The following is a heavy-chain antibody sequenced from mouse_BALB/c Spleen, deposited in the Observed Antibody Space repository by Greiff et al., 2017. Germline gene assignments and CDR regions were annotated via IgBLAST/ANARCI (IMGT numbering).Heavy chain of an antibody. V-gene: IGHV2-9*02. CDR3: ARDSYYYGSTWFAY. J-gene: IGHJ3*01. CDR2: IWAGGST. CDR1: GFSLTSYG. Sequence: VQVVESGPGLVAPSQSLSITCTVSGFSLTSYGVHWVRQPPGKGLEWLGVIWAGGSTNYNSALMSRLSISKDNSKSQVFLKMNSLQTDDTAMYYCARDSYYYGSTWFAYWGQGTLVTVSA. D-gene: IGHD1-1*01.